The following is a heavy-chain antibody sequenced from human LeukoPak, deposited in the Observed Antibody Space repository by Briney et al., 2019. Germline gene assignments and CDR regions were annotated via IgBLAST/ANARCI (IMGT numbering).Heavy chain of an antibody. Sequence: GASVKVSCKASGGTFSSYAISWVRQAPGQGLEWMGRIIPIADIANYAQNFQGRVTITADKSTSTAYMELSSLRSEDTAVYYCARDYYDSSGYYPKIRTFDYWGQGTLVTVSS. J-gene: IGHJ4*02. V-gene: IGHV1-69*04. CDR3: ARDYYDSSGYYPKIRTFDY. D-gene: IGHD3-22*01. CDR1: GGTFSSYA. CDR2: IIPIADIA.